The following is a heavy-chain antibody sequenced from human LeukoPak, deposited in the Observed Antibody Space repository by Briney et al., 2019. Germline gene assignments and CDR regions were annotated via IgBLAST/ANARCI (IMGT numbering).Heavy chain of an antibody. V-gene: IGHV3-48*02. Sequence: PGGSLRLSCVASGFIFDTYDMNWVRQAPGKGLGWVSYISSSVSTIYYADSVKGRFTISRDNAKNSLYLQMNSLRDEDRAVYYCAREFGYYDTGGYSRDFDYWGQGTLVTVSS. D-gene: IGHD3-22*01. J-gene: IGHJ4*02. CDR1: GFIFDTYD. CDR2: ISSSVSTI. CDR3: AREFGYYDTGGYSRDFDY.